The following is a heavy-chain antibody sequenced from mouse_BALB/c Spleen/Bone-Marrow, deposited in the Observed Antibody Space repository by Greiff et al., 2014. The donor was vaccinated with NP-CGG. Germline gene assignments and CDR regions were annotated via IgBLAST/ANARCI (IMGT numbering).Heavy chain of an antibody. J-gene: IGHJ2*01. CDR3: TRGEDY. V-gene: IGHV14-3*02. Sequence: VQLKESGAELVKPGASVKLSCTGSGFNIKDTSMHWGKQRPEQGLEWIGRIDPANGNTKYDPKFQGKATITADTSSNTAYLQLTSLTSEDTAVYYCTRGEDYWGQGTTLAVSS. CDR1: GFNIKDTS. CDR2: IDPANGNT.